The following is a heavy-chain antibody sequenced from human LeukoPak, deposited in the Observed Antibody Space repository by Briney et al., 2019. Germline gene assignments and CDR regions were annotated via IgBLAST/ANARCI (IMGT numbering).Heavy chain of an antibody. CDR2: ISGDGGST. J-gene: IGHJ6*02. CDR1: GFTFDDYA. CDR3: AKEIDGPPYNHDYYYYYGMDV. Sequence: GGSLRLSCAASGFTFDDYAMHWVRQAPGKGLEWVSLISGDGGSTYYADSVKGRFTISRDNSKNSLYPQKNSLRTEDTALYYCAKEIDGPPYNHDYYYYYGMDVWGQGTTVTVSS. D-gene: IGHD5-24*01. V-gene: IGHV3-43*02.